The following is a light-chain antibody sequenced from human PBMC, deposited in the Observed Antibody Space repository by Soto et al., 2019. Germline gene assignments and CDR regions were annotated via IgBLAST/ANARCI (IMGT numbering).Light chain of an antibody. CDR2: GAS. CDR1: QSVDIN. CDR3: QQYRNWPRT. Sequence: RVMTQSPATLSVAPCDRGTLSCRASQSVDINLAWYQQKAGQAPRLLVYGASTKATDMPGRFSGRGSGTEFTLTINNLQSEDFAVYYCQQYRNWPRTFGQGTKVDIK. V-gene: IGKV3-15*01. J-gene: IGKJ1*01.